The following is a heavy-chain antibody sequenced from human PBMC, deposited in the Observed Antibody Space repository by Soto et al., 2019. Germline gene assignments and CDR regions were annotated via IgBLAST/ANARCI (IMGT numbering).Heavy chain of an antibody. Sequence: QVQLVESGGGAVQPGRSLRLSCAASGFTFDSHGMHWVRQAPGKGLEWVAVISSDGNNKYYADSVKGRFTISRDNFNNILYLRMSSLRAEDTAVYYCANVLLPHTVTTCGSWGQGTRVTVSS. J-gene: IGHJ5*02. D-gene: IGHD4-17*01. CDR3: ANVLLPHTVTTCGS. CDR1: GFTFDSHG. CDR2: ISSDGNNK. V-gene: IGHV3-30*18.